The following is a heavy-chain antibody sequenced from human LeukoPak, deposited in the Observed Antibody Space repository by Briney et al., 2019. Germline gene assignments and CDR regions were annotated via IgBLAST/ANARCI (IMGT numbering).Heavy chain of an antibody. V-gene: IGHV3-74*01. J-gene: IGHJ4*02. D-gene: IGHD1-1*01. Sequence: GGSLRLSCAASGFTFSSYWMHWVRLGPGNGPVWVSRINGDGSYTNYAASVKGRCTISRDNAKNTLFLQMNSLRAEDTAMYFCVRDGRNWLWGQGTLVTVSS. CDR3: VRDGRNWL. CDR2: INGDGSYT. CDR1: GFTFSSYW.